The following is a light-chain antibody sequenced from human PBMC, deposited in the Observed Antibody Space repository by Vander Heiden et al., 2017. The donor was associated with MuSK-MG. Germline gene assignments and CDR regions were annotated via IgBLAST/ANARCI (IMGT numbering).Light chain of an antibody. J-gene: IGLJ2*01. V-gene: IGLV3-1*01. CDR1: KLGGKH. CDR2: QDS. CDR3: QAWDSITEVV. Sequence: YELTQPRSVSVASGQTASITCSGDKLGGKHACWYQQKPGQSPVLVIYQDSKRPSGIPERFAGSNSGNTATLTISGTQAMDEADYYRQAWDSITEVVFGGGTKLTGL.